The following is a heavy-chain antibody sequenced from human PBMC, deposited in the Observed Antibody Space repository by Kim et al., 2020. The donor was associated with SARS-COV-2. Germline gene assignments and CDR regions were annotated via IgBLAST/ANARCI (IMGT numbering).Heavy chain of an antibody. CDR3: ARGSMTTVTKTYYYYGMDV. CDR2: INHSGST. J-gene: IGHJ6*01. Sequence: SETLSLTCAVYGGSFSGYYWSWIRQPPGKGLEWIGEINHSGSTNYNPSLKSRVTISVDTSKNQFSLKLSSVTAADTAVYYCARGSMTTVTKTYYYYGMDV. V-gene: IGHV4-34*01. CDR1: GGSFSGYY. D-gene: IGHD4-4*01.